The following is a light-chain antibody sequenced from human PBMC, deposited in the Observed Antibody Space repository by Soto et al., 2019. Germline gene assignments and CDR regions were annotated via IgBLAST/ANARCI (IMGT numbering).Light chain of an antibody. J-gene: IGKJ4*01. CDR1: QSVSSN. CDR2: GAS. V-gene: IGKV3-15*01. Sequence: EIVMPQSPATLSVSPGERATLSCRASQSVSSNLAWSQQKRCQAPRRLIYGASTRATGIPARFSGSGSGTEFTLTISSLQSEDFAVYYCQQYNNWPLTFGGGTKVEIK. CDR3: QQYNNWPLT.